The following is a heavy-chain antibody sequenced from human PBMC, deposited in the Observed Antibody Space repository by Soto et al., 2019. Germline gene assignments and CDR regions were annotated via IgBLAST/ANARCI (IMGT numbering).Heavy chain of an antibody. CDR2: IRSKANSYAT. Sequence: GGSLRLSCAASGFTFDNAWMTWVRQAPGKGLEWVGRIRSKANSYATAYAASVKGRFTISRDDSKNTAYLQMNSLKTEDTAVYYCTRPGGTRRTDYYYYYGMDVWGQGTTVTVSS. V-gene: IGHV3-73*01. CDR3: TRPGGTRRTDYYYYYGMDV. CDR1: GFTFDNAW. D-gene: IGHD1-26*01. J-gene: IGHJ6*02.